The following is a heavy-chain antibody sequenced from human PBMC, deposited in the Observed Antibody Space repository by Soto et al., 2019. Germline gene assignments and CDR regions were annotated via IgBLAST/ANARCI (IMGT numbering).Heavy chain of an antibody. V-gene: IGHV1-69*13. Sequence: GASVKVSCKASGGTFSSYAISWVRQAPGQGLEWMGGIIPIFGTANYAQKFQGRVTITADESTSTAYMELSSLRSEDTAVYYCARDYRVAGPGYYYYGMDVWGQGTTVTVSS. J-gene: IGHJ6*02. CDR3: ARDYRVAGPGYYYYGMDV. D-gene: IGHD6-19*01. CDR2: IIPIFGTA. CDR1: GGTFSSYA.